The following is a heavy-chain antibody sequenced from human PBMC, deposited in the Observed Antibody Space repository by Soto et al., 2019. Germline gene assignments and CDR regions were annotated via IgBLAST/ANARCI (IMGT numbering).Heavy chain of an antibody. Sequence: PGGSLRLSCAASGFTFRTYNMNWVRQAPGKGLEWVSYISSSTGTIYYADSVEGRFTISRDNAKNSLYLQMNSLRAEDTAVYYCARVYGIAVAGTLDFWGQGTLVTVSS. J-gene: IGHJ4*02. D-gene: IGHD6-19*01. V-gene: IGHV3-48*01. CDR2: ISSSTGTI. CDR3: ARVYGIAVAGTLDF. CDR1: GFTFRTYN.